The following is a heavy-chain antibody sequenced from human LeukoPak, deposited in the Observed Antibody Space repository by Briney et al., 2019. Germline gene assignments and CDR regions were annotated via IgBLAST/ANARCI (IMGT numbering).Heavy chain of an antibody. V-gene: IGHV3-7*01. D-gene: IGHD2-2*01. CDR1: GFTFSSYW. J-gene: IGHJ5*02. CDR2: IKQDGSEK. CDR3: ARDDCSSISCYHNWFDP. Sequence: GGSLRLSCAASGFTFSSYWMSWVRQAPGKGLEWVANIKQDGSEKYYVDSVKGRFTISRDNAKNSLYLQMNRLRAEDTAVYYCARDDCSSISCYHNWFDPWGQGTLVTVSS.